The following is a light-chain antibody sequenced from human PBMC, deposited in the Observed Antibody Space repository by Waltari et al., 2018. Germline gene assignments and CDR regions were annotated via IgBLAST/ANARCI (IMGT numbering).Light chain of an antibody. CDR1: QSISSY. CDR2: DAS. J-gene: IGKJ3*01. CDR3: QQRSTWPPGFT. V-gene: IGKV3-11*01. Sequence: EFVLTQSPATLSLSPGERATLSCRASQSISSYLAWYQQKPGQAPRILIYDASNRATGIPARFSGSGSGTDFTLTISSLEPEDFAVYYCQQRSTWPPGFTFGPGTKVDIK.